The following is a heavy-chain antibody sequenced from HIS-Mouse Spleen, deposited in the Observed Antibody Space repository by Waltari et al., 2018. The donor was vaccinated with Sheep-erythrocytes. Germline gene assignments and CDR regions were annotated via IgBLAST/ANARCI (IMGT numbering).Heavy chain of an antibody. J-gene: IGHJ3*02. D-gene: IGHD2-2*01. CDR3: ARGCFIRSTSCYEAFDI. Sequence: QVQLQQSGPGLVKPSQTLSLTCAISGDSVSSNSAAWNWIRQSPSRGLEWLGRTNDRSKGVKDYAVSVKSRITINPDTSKNQVSLQLNSVTPEDTAVYYCARGCFIRSTSCYEAFDIWGQGTMVTVSS. V-gene: IGHV6-1*01. CDR1: GDSVSSNSAA. CDR2: TNDRSKGVK.